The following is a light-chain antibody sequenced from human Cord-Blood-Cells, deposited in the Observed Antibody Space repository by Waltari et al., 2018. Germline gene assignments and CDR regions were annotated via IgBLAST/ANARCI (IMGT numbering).Light chain of an antibody. CDR1: SRDVGGYNY. V-gene: IGLV2-11*01. Sequence: QSALTQPRPVSGSPGPSVTISCTGTSRDVGGYNYSSWYQQHPGKAPKLMIYDVSKRPSGVPDRFSGSKSGNTASLTISGLQAEDEADYYCCSYAGSYSWVFGGGTKLTVL. J-gene: IGLJ3*02. CDR2: DVS. CDR3: CSYAGSYSWV.